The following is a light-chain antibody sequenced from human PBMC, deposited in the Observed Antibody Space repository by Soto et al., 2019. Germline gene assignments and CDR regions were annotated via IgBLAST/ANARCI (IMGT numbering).Light chain of an antibody. J-gene: IGLJ1*01. Sequence: QSALTQPASLSGSPGQSITISCTGTSSDIGAYDYVSWFQQHPGKAPKLMISEDNNRPSGVSNRFSGSKSGNTAYLTISGLQVEDEAEYFCFSFTTTNTHVFGTGTKVTVL. CDR3: FSFTTTNTHV. CDR1: SSDIGAYDY. V-gene: IGLV2-14*01. CDR2: EDN.